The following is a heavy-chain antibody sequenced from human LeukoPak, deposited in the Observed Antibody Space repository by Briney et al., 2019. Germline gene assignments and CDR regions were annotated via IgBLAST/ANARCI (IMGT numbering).Heavy chain of an antibody. J-gene: IGHJ4*02. CDR1: RFTFSSYG. CDR2: IWYDGSNK. Sequence: GGSLRLSCAASRFTFSSYGMHWVRQAPGKGLEWVAVIWYDGSNKYYADSVKGRFTISRDNSKNTLYLQMNSLRAEDTAVYYCARESYCSSTSCYTNFDYWGQGTLVTVSS. CDR3: ARESYCSSTSCYTNFDY. D-gene: IGHD2-2*02. V-gene: IGHV3-33*01.